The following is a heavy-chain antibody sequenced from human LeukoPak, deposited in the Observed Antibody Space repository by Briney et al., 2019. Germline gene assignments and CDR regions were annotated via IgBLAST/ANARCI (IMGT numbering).Heavy chain of an antibody. CDR1: GYTFTGYY. CDR2: INPNSGGT. D-gene: IGHD2-21*02. V-gene: IGHV1-2*02. J-gene: IGHJ4*02. CDR3: ARVSKGYCGGYCYSDY. Sequence: GASAKVSCKASGYTFTGYYMHWVRQAPGQGLEWMGWINPNSGGTNYAQKFQGRVTMTRDTSITTAYMDLSSLRSDDTALYYCARVSKGYCGGYCYSDYWGQGTLVTVSS.